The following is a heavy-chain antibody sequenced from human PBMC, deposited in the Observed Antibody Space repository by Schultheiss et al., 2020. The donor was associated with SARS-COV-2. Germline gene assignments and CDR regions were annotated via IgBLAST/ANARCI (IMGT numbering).Heavy chain of an antibody. J-gene: IGHJ6*02. D-gene: IGHD4-23*01. Sequence: GGSLRLSCAASRFTFSSYAMSWVRQAPGKGLEWVSAISGSGGSTYYADSVKGRFTISRDNSKNTLYLQMNSLRAEDTAVYYCARVAAVGYGMDVWGQGTTVTVSS. CDR1: RFTFSSYA. CDR2: ISGSGGST. CDR3: ARVAAVGYGMDV. V-gene: IGHV3-23*01.